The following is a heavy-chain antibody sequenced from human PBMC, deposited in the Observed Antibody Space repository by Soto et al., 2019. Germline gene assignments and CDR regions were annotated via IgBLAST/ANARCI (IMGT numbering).Heavy chain of an antibody. CDR1: GFTFSSYG. V-gene: IGHV3-23*01. Sequence: EVQLLESGGGLVQPGGSLRLSCAASGFTFSSYGMTWVRQAPGKGLEWVSFSSATGAGTYYADSVKGRFTISRDNSKNPLYLQMTILRADDTAVYYCAKDRRAGGNYGFYSDFWGQGALVIVSS. D-gene: IGHD1-7*01. J-gene: IGHJ4*02. CDR3: AKDRRAGGNYGFYSDF. CDR2: SSATGAGT.